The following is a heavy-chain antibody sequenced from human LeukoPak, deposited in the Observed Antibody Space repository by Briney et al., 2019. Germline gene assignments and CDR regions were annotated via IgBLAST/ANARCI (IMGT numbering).Heavy chain of an antibody. CDR2: IHISGST. Sequence: SETLSLTCTVSGGSIRNYYWNWIRQSAGKGLELIGRIHISGSTYYNPSLKSRVTISVDTSKNQFSLKLSSVTAADTAVYYCARSAVRNYYFDYWGQGTLVTVSA. D-gene: IGHD6-6*01. J-gene: IGHJ4*02. CDR3: ARSAVRNYYFDY. V-gene: IGHV4-4*07. CDR1: GGSIRNYY.